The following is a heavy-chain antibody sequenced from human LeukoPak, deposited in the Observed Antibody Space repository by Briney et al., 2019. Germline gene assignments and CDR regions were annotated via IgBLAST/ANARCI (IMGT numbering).Heavy chain of an antibody. CDR2: IWYDGSNK. V-gene: IGHV3-33*01. D-gene: IGHD5-18*01. J-gene: IGHJ4*02. CDR1: GFTFSSYG. Sequence: GGSLRLSCAASGFTFSSYGMHWVRQAPGKGLEWVAVIWYDGSNKYYADSVKGRFTISRDNSKNTLYLQMSSLRAEDTAVYYCARGGFYSYGLPSDYWGQGTLVTVSS. CDR3: ARGGFYSYGLPSDY.